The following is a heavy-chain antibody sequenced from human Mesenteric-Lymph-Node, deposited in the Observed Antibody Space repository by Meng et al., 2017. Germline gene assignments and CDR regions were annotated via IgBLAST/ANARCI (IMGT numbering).Heavy chain of an antibody. CDR3: ARNVPGTSAYYD. V-gene: IGHV4-28*01. D-gene: IGHD3-22*01. CDR2: IYYSGST. J-gene: IGHJ4*02. Sequence: QGDLKGARPGSGNPSDTLSLTCAVSGYSISSTNWWGWIRQPPGKGLEWIGYIYYSGSTSYNPSLKSRVTMSVDTSKNQFSLNLNSVTAVDTAVYYCARNVPGTSAYYDWGQGTLVTVSS. CDR1: GYSISSTNW.